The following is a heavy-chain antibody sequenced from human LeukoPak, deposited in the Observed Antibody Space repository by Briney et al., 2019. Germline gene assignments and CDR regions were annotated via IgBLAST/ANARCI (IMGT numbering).Heavy chain of an antibody. D-gene: IGHD3-22*01. CDR3: AKDLTYYYDSTHPGFDY. CDR1: GFTFDDYA. J-gene: IGHJ4*02. CDR2: ISWNSGSI. V-gene: IGHV3-9*01. Sequence: PGRSLRLSCAASGFTFDDYAMHWVRQAPGKGLEWVSGISWNSGSIGYADSVKGRFTISRDNAKNSLYLQMNSLRAEDTALYYCAKDLTYYYDSTHPGFDYWGQGTLVTVSS.